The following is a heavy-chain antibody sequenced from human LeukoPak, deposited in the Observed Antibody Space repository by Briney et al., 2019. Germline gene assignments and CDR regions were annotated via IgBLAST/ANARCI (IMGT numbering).Heavy chain of an antibody. J-gene: IGHJ2*01. D-gene: IGHD1-26*01. V-gene: IGHV1-2*02. CDR1: GYTFTGYY. Sequence: ASVKVSCRASGYTFTGYYMHWVRQAPGQGLEWMGWINPKSGDTKYAQKFQGRVTVTRDTSITTFYMDLSSLRSDDTAVYYCARDPGRPGRYWYFDLWGRGTLVAVSS. CDR2: INPKSGDT. CDR3: ARDPGRPGRYWYFDL.